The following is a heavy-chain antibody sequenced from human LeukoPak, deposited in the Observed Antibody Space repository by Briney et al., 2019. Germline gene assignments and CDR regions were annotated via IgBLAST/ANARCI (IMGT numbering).Heavy chain of an antibody. J-gene: IGHJ6*02. V-gene: IGHV1-2*06. Sequence: ASVKVSCKASGYTLTDYYMHWVRQAPGQGLEWMGRINPNSGGTNYAQKFQGRVTMTRDTSISTVYMELSRLRSDDTAVYYCARDLEAPYSSSWSYYYYYYGMDVWGQGTTVTVSS. D-gene: IGHD6-13*01. CDR2: INPNSGGT. CDR1: GYTLTDYY. CDR3: ARDLEAPYSSSWSYYYYYYGMDV.